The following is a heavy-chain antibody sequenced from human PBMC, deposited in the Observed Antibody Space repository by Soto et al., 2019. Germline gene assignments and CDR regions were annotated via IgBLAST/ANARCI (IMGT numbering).Heavy chain of an antibody. CDR2: IWYDGSNK. Sequence: QVPLVESGGGVVQPGRSLRLSCAASGFTFSSYGMHWVRQAPGNGLEWVAVIWYDGSNKYYADSVKGRFTISRDNSKNTLYLQMNSLRAEDTAVYYCAREGKYYYDSSGSFDYWGQGTLVTVSS. D-gene: IGHD3-22*01. J-gene: IGHJ4*02. V-gene: IGHV3-33*01. CDR3: AREGKYYYDSSGSFDY. CDR1: GFTFSSYG.